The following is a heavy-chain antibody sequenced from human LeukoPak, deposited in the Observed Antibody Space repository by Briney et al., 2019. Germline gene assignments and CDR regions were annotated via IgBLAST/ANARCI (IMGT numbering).Heavy chain of an antibody. D-gene: IGHD6-19*01. CDR2: ISAYNGNT. CDR3: ARDQPYSSGWHGDAFDI. V-gene: IGHV1-18*01. J-gene: IGHJ3*02. Sequence: GASVKVSCKASGYTFTSYGISWARQAPGQGLEWMGWISAYNGNTNYAQKLQGRVTMTTDTSTSTAYMELRSLRSDDTAVYYCARDQPYSSGWHGDAFDIWGQGTMVTVSS. CDR1: GYTFTSYG.